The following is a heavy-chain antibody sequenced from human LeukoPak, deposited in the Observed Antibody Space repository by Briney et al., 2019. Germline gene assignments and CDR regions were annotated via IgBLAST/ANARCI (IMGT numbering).Heavy chain of an antibody. CDR1: GFTFSSFG. Sequence: GRSLRLSCAASGFTFSSFGMHWVRQAPGKGLEWVSSISGSSGYIYYAESMRGRFTISRDNAQNSLFLQMNSLTAEDTAVYYCVKGGRFLDFWGQGILVTVSS. CDR2: ISGSSGYI. V-gene: IGHV3-21*01. J-gene: IGHJ4*02. D-gene: IGHD3-3*01. CDR3: VKGGRFLDF.